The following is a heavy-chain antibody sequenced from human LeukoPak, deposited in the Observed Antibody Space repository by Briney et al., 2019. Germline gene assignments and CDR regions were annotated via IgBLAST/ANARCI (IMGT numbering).Heavy chain of an antibody. J-gene: IGHJ4*02. Sequence: ASVKVSCKASGYTFTGYYMHWVRQAPGQGLEWMGWINPNSGGTNYAQKFQGRVTMTRDTSISTAYMELSRLRSDDTAVYYCARDYDFWSGSPLDYWGQGTLVTVSS. CDR3: ARDYDFWSGSPLDY. D-gene: IGHD3-3*01. V-gene: IGHV1-2*02. CDR1: GYTFTGYY. CDR2: INPNSGGT.